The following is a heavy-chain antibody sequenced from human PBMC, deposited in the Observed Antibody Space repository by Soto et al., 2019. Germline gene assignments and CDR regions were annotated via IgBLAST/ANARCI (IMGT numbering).Heavy chain of an antibody. CDR1: GGSISSSSYY. D-gene: IGHD3-9*01. Sequence: ETLSLTCTVSGGSISSSSYYWGWVRQAPGKGLEWVANIKQDGSEKYYVDSVKGRFTISRDNAKNSLYLQMNSLRAEDTAVYYCARPETGPRRILTGYYFQHWGQGTLVTVSS. CDR3: ARPETGPRRILTGYYFQH. V-gene: IGHV3-7*01. J-gene: IGHJ1*01. CDR2: IKQDGSEK.